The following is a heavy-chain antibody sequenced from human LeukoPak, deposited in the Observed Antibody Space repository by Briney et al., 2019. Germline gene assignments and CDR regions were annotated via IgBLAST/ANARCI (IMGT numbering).Heavy chain of an antibody. D-gene: IGHD3-10*01. CDR1: GYTFTKFA. CDR2: INTGNGQT. J-gene: IGHJ4*02. CDR3: ARYFGSGSYLDY. Sequence: ASVKVSCKTSGYTFTKFAMHWVRQAPGQRLEWMGWINTGNGQTKYSENFEGRVTMTRDTSTSTIYVEVRSLTSEDTGLYYCARYFGSGSYLDYWGQGTLLTVSS. V-gene: IGHV1-3*04.